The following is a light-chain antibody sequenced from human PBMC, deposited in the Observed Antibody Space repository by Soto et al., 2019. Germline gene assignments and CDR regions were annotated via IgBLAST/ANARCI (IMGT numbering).Light chain of an antibody. CDR3: QQYNNWPFS. CDR2: DVS. Sequence: EIVMTQSPASLSVSPWERVPISCRAGQGVTTNFAWYQQKSGQSPRFIIYDVSTRATGVPARLSGTGSETNFTLTISGMQSEDAAVYFCQQYNNWPFSLGQGTRLEIK. V-gene: IGKV3-15*01. CDR1: QGVTTN. J-gene: IGKJ5*01.